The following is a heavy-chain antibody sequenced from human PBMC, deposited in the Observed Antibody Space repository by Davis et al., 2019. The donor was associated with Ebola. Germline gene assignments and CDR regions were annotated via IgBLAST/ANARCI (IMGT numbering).Heavy chain of an antibody. CDR2: ISGSGGSI. CDR3: YGDYRDY. V-gene: IGHV3-23*01. Sequence: GESLKISCAASGFTFSSYAMNWVRQAPGKGLEWVSGISGSGGSIYYADSVKGRFIISRDNSKNTLYLQMNSLRAEDTAVYHCYGDYRDYWGQGTLVTVSP. D-gene: IGHD4-17*01. CDR1: GFTFSSYA. J-gene: IGHJ4*02.